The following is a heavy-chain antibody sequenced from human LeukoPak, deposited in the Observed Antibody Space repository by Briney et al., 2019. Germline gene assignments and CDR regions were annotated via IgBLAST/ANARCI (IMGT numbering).Heavy chain of an antibody. CDR3: AKDLVWFGEPEYFDY. CDR1: GFTFSAYA. CDR2: ISYDGKKE. D-gene: IGHD3-10*01. J-gene: IGHJ4*02. V-gene: IGHV3-30*18. Sequence: GGSLRLSCAASGFTFSAYAMHWVRQAPGKGLEWVAVISYDGKKEYYTDSVKGRFTISRDNSKETLYLQMNSLTTEDTAMYFCAKDLVWFGEPEYFDYWGQGTLVTVSS.